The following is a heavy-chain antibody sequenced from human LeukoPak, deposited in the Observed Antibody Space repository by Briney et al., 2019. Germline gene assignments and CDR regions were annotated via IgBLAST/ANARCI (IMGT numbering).Heavy chain of an antibody. CDR1: GFTLKNYW. J-gene: IGHJ4*02. Sequence: GESLRLSCETSGFTLKNYWMSWLRRAPGKGLEWVSRINSDGSSTSYADSVKGRFTISRDTSKNTLFLQMNSLRAEDTAVYYCARDRSLDYWGQGTLVTVSS. CDR2: INSDGSST. CDR3: ARDRSLDY. V-gene: IGHV3-74*01.